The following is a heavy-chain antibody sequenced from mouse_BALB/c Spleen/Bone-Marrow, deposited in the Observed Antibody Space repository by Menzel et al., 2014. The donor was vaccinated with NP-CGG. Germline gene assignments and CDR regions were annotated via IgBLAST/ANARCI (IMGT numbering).Heavy chain of an antibody. Sequence: EVHLVESGGGLVQPGRSLRLSCATSGFTFTDYYMSWVRQPPGKALEWFGFIRNKANGYTTENSASVKGRFTISRANSQSILNHHRNPLRAEDSAIYYCARDVIYGNYSFFDRWGAGTTVTVTS. CDR1: GFTFTDYY. CDR2: IRNKANGYTT. J-gene: IGHJ1*01. V-gene: IGHV7-3*02. D-gene: IGHD2-1*01. CDR3: ARDVIYGNYSFFDR.